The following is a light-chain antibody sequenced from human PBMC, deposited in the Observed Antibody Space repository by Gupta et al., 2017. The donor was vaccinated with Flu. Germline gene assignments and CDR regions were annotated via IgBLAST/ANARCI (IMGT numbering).Light chain of an antibody. J-gene: IGLJ3*02. CDR2: VYSDGSH. V-gene: IGLV4-69*01. CDR3: QTWCTAIWA. CDR1: SGHTNYV. Sequence: QLVLTQSPSASASLGASVNRTCTLSSGHTNYVIAWHRHRPGKGPRYLIRVYSDGSHIKGDGIPDRFSGSSSGPARYLIVSRLRSEDEADYHCQTWCTAIWAFGGGTKLTVL.